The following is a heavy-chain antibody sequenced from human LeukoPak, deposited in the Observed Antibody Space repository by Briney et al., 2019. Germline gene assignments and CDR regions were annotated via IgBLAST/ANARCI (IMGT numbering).Heavy chain of an antibody. D-gene: IGHD3-22*01. J-gene: IGHJ4*02. CDR3: AREPLPMYYYDSSGYGGLDY. CDR2: INPNSGGT. V-gene: IGHV1-2*02. Sequence: ASVKVSCKASGYTFTGYYMHWVRQAPGQGLEWMGWINPNSGGTNYAQKFQGRVTMTRDTSISTAYMELSRLRSDDTAVYYCAREPLPMYYYDSSGYGGLDYWGQGTLVTVSS. CDR1: GYTFTGYY.